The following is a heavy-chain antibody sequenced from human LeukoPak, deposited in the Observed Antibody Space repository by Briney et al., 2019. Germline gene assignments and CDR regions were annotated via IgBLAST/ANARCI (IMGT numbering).Heavy chain of an antibody. V-gene: IGHV3-30*02. Sequence: PGGSLRLSCAASGFTFSSYGMHWVRQAPGKGLEWVAFIRYDGSNKYYADSVKGRFTISRDNSKNTLYLQMNSLRAEDTAVYYCAKDGYSETTLLWFGETPPACDYWGQGTLVTVSS. CDR1: GFTFSSYG. CDR2: IRYDGSNK. CDR3: AKDGYSETTLLWFGETPPACDY. J-gene: IGHJ4*02. D-gene: IGHD3-10*01.